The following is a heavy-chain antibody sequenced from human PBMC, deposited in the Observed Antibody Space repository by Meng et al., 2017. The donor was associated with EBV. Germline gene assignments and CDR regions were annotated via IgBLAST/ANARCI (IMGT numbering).Heavy chain of an antibody. CDR2: IQPNSGDT. V-gene: IGHV1-2*02. Sequence: YRGGGKEAGDPKKVSRKGSGNTFTGSNRGWGGQVPGQRRMLKGGIQPNSGDTNYAQKFQGRVTMTRDTSISTAYMELSRLRSDDTAVYYCARVGIAVAGTGDYWVQGTLVTVSS. CDR1: GNTFTGSN. CDR3: ARVGIAVAGTGDY. J-gene: IGHJ4*02. D-gene: IGHD6-19*01.